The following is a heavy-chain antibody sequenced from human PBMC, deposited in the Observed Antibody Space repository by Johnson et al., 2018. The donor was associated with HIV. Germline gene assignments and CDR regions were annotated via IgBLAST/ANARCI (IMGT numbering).Heavy chain of an antibody. V-gene: IGHV3-20*04. J-gene: IGHJ3*02. CDR1: GFTFSAYY. D-gene: IGHD6-6*01. Sequence: VQLVESGGGVVQPGRSLRLSCAASGFTFSAYYMSWIRQAPGKGLEWVSGINWNGGSTGYADSVKGRFTVSRDNAKNSLYLQMNSLRAEDTALYYCARGGSIAARREAFDIWGQGEMVTVSS. CDR3: ARGGSIAARREAFDI. CDR2: INWNGGST.